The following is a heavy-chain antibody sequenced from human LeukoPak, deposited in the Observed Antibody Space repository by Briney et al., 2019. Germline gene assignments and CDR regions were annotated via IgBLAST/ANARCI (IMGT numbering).Heavy chain of an antibody. CDR2: IYHSGST. D-gene: IGHD6-6*01. CDR3: ARVAVDEYSSSAVPTYFDY. Sequence: SETLSLTCTVSGYSISSGYYWGWIRQPPGKGLEWIGSIYHSGSTYYNPSLKSRVTISVDTSKNQFSLKLSSVTAADTAVYYCARVAVDEYSSSAVPTYFDYWGQGTLVTVSS. V-gene: IGHV4-38-2*02. CDR1: GYSISSGYY. J-gene: IGHJ4*02.